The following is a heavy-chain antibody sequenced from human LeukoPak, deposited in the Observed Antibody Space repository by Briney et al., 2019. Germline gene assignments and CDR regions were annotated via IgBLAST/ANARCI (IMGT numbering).Heavy chain of an antibody. J-gene: IGHJ4*02. CDR2: IIPILGIA. Sequence: SVKVSCKASGGTFSSYAISWVRQAPGQGLEWMGRIIPILGIANYAQKFQGRVTITADKSTSTAYMELSSLRSDDTAVYYCARDWGSIKVITDFWGQGTLVTVSS. CDR1: GGTFSSYA. CDR3: ARDWGSIKVITDF. V-gene: IGHV1-69*04. D-gene: IGHD3-16*01.